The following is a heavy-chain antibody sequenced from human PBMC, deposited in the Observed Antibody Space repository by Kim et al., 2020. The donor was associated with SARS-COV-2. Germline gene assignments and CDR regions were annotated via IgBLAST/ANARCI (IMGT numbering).Heavy chain of an antibody. J-gene: IGHJ3*02. CDR1: GFTFSSYA. V-gene: IGHV3-23*01. D-gene: IGHD3-16*02. Sequence: GGSLRLSCAASGFTFSSYAMSWVRQAPGKGLEWVSAISGSGGSTYYADSVKGRFTISRDNSKNTLYRQMNSLRPEDTAVYYCAKLITFGGVIENDAFDIWGQWIRVTVSS. CDR3: AKLITFGGVIENDAFDI. CDR2: ISGSGGST.